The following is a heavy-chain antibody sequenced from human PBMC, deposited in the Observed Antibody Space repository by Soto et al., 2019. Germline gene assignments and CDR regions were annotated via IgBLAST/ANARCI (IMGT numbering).Heavy chain of an antibody. Sequence: QVQLVQSGAEVKKPGASVKVSCKASGYTFTSYGISWVRQAPGQGLEWMGWISAYNGNTNYAQKLQGRVTMTTDTSTSTAYMELRSLRSDDTAVYYCAREPRGDDYGDYGWFDPWGQGTLVTVSS. CDR2: ISAYNGNT. D-gene: IGHD4-17*01. J-gene: IGHJ5*02. CDR3: AREPRGDDYGDYGWFDP. V-gene: IGHV1-18*01. CDR1: GYTFTSYG.